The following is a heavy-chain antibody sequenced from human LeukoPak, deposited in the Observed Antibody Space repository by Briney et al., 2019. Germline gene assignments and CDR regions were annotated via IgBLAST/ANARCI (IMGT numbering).Heavy chain of an antibody. Sequence: SETLSLTCTVSGGSISSGSYYWSWIRQPAGKGLEWIGRIYTSGGTNYNPSLKSRVTISVDTSKNQFSLKLSSVTAADTAVYYCASGWYSYFDYWGQGTLVTVSS. CDR1: GGSISSGSYY. CDR2: IYTSGGT. J-gene: IGHJ4*02. D-gene: IGHD6-19*01. V-gene: IGHV4-61*02. CDR3: ASGWYSYFDY.